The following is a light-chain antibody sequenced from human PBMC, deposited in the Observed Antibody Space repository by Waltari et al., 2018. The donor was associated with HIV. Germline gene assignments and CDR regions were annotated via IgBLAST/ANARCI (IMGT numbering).Light chain of an antibody. CDR2: GST. V-gene: IGLV1-40*01. CDR3: QSYDNSLGVV. Sequence: QSVLTQPPSVSGAPGQRVTISCTGGSSNIGAPYDVHWYQQFPGTAPKLLIYGSTNRPSGVTDRFSCSKSGPSACLAITWLQAEDAAEDYCQSYDNSLGVVFGGGTKLTVL. CDR1: SSNIGAPYD. J-gene: IGLJ2*01.